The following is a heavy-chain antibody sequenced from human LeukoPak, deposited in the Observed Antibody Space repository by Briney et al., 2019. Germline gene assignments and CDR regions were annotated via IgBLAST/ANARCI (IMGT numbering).Heavy chain of an antibody. CDR1: GFTVSSNY. Sequence: GGSLRLSCAASGFTVSSNYMSWVRQAPGKGLEWVSVIYSGGSTYYADSVKGRFTISRDNSKNTLYLQMNSLRAEDTAVYYCARELTGTTHYYYYMDVWAKGPRSPSP. CDR2: IYSGGST. V-gene: IGHV3-66*02. D-gene: IGHD1-7*01. J-gene: IGHJ6*03. CDR3: ARELTGTTHYYYYMDV.